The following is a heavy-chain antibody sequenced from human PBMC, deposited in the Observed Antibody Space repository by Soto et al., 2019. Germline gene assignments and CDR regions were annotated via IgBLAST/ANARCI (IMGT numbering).Heavy chain of an antibody. CDR3: AKVFYYYDSSGYYYFDY. D-gene: IGHD3-22*01. CDR1: GFTFSSYA. CDR2: ISGSGSTI. V-gene: IGHV3-23*01. Sequence: EVQLLESGGGLVQPGGSLRLSCAASGFTFSSYAVSWVRQAPGKGPEWISSISGSGSTIYYADSVKGRFTISRDNSMNTLYLQMSSLRAEDTAVYYCAKVFYYYDSSGYYYFDYWGQGTLVTVSS. J-gene: IGHJ4*02.